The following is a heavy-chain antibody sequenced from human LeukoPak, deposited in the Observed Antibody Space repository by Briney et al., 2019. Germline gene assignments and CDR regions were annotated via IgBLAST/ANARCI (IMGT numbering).Heavy chain of an antibody. CDR3: ARVWYSSSCFDY. V-gene: IGHV4-30-4*08. Sequence: SETLSLTCTVSGGSISSGDYYWSWIRQPPGKDLEWIRNIYYSGSTYYNPSLKSRVTISVDTSKNQLSLKLSSVTAADTAVYYCARVWYSSSCFDYWGQGTLVTVSS. J-gene: IGHJ4*02. D-gene: IGHD6-13*01. CDR2: IYYSGST. CDR1: GGSISSGDYY.